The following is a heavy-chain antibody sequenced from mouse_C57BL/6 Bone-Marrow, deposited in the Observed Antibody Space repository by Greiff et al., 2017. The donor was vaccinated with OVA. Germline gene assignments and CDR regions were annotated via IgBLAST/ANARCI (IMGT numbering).Heavy chain of an antibody. D-gene: IGHD2-4*01. CDR3: ARGNYDLYWYFDV. Sequence: QVQLQQPGAELVMPGASVKLSCKASGYTFTSYWMHWVKQRPGQGLEWIGEIDPSDSYTNYNQKFKGKSTLTVDKSSSTAYMQLSSLTSEDSAVYYCARGNYDLYWYFDVWGKGTTVTVSS. CDR1: GYTFTSYW. J-gene: IGHJ1*03. V-gene: IGHV1-69*01. CDR2: IDPSDSYT.